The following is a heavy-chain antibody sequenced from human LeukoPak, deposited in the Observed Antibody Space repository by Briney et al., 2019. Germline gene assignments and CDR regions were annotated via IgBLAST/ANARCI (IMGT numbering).Heavy chain of an antibody. CDR2: IVVGSGNT. V-gene: IGHV1-58*02. D-gene: IGHD2-2*01. J-gene: IGHJ2*01. CDR3: AAIRASSYWYFDL. Sequence: SVKVSCKASGFTFTSSAMQWVRQARGQRLEWIGWIVVGSGNTNYAQKFQERVTITRDMSTRTAYMELSSLRSEDTAVYYCAAIRASSYWYFDLWGRGTLVTVSS. CDR1: GFTFTSSA.